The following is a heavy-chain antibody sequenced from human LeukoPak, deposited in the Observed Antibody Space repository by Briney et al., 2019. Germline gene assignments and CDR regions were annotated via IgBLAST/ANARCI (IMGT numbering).Heavy chain of an antibody. CDR1: GFTFDDYA. Sequence: GRSLRLSCAASGFTFDDYAMHWVRQAPGKGLEWVSGISWNSGTIDYADSVKGRFTISRDNAKNSLYLQMNSLTAEDTAVYYCAKAQQLWYHFDYWAREPWSPSPQ. J-gene: IGHJ4*02. D-gene: IGHD5-18*01. CDR3: AKAQQLWYHFDY. CDR2: ISWNSGTI. V-gene: IGHV3-9*01.